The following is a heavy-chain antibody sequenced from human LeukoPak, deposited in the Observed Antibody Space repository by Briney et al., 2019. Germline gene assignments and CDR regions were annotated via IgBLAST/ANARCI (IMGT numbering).Heavy chain of an antibody. CDR2: ISGSGGST. CDR3: AKGLLNSYGPGWFDP. D-gene: IGHD5-18*01. CDR1: GFTFSSYA. Sequence: PGGSLRLSCAASGFTFSSYAMSWVRQAPGKGLEWVSAISGSGGSTYYADSVKGRFTISRGNSKNTLYLQMNSLRAEDTAVYYCAKGLLNSYGPGWFDPWGQGTLVTVSS. V-gene: IGHV3-23*01. J-gene: IGHJ5*02.